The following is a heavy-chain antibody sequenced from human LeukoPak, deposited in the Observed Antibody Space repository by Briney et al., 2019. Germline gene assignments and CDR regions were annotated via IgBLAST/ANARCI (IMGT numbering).Heavy chain of an antibody. V-gene: IGHV3-48*01. CDR3: AREHPLLRYFDY. CDR1: GFTFSSYW. J-gene: IGHJ4*02. Sequence: GGSLRLSCAASGFTFSSYWMLWVRQAPGKGLEWVSYISSSSPTIYYADSVKGRFTISRDNAKNSLHLQMNSLRAEDTAVYYCAREHPLLRYFDYWGQGTLVTVSS. CDR2: ISSSSPTI. D-gene: IGHD2-21*02.